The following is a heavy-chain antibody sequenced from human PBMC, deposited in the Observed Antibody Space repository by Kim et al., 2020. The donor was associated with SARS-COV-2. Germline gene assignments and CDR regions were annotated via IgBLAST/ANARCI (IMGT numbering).Heavy chain of an antibody. Sequence: TVKGRFTISRDNSRNTLYLQMDRLRAEDTAVYYCAKDTSLSMIVVASFDCWGQGTLVTVSS. CDR3: AKDTSLSMIVVASFDC. D-gene: IGHD3-22*01. V-gene: IGHV3-23*01. J-gene: IGHJ4*02.